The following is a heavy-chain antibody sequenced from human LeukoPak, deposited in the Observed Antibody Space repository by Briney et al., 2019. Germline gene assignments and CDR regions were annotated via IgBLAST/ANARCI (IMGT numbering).Heavy chain of an antibody. Sequence: SVKVSCKASGYTFTNYGISWVRQAPGQGLEWMGGIIPIFGSANYAQKFQGRVTITADESTSTAYMELSSLRSEDTAVYYCARETTTDFWSGYYVNWFDPWGQGTLVTVSS. J-gene: IGHJ5*02. CDR2: IIPIFGSA. D-gene: IGHD3-3*01. CDR3: ARETTTDFWSGYYVNWFDP. V-gene: IGHV1-69*13. CDR1: GYTFTNYG.